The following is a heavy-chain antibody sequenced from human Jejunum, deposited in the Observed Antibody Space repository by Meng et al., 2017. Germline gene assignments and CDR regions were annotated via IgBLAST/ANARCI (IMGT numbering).Heavy chain of an antibody. CDR1: GGSISSGSHY. V-gene: IGHV4-61*02. J-gene: IGHJ6*02. D-gene: IGHD2-15*01. Sequence: SETLSLTCTVSGGSISSGSHYWSWVRQPDGKGLEWIGRIYTSGSSNYNPSLKSRVTISVDTSMNQFSLTLNSVTAADTAVSYCTRVGSGGSCNSGYGMDVWGQGTTVTVSS. CDR3: TRVGSGGSCNSGYGMDV. CDR2: IYTSGSS.